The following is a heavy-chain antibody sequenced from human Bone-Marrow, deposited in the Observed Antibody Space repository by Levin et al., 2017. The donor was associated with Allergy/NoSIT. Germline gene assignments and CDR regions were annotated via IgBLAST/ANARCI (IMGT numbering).Heavy chain of an antibody. CDR3: ARAAARGGVYFDY. CDR2: INWNSGSI. D-gene: IGHD3-16*01. V-gene: IGHV3-9*01. CDR1: GFTFDDYA. J-gene: IGHJ4*02. Sequence: SLKISCAASGFTFDDYAMHWVRQAPGKGLEWVSHINWNSGSIVYADSVKGRFTISRDNAKNSLYLQMNSLRAEDTALYFCARAAARGGVYFDYWGQGTLVTVSS.